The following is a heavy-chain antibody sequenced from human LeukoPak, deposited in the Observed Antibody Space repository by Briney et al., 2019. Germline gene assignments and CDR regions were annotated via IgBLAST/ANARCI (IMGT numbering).Heavy chain of an antibody. CDR1: GFTFSSYA. CDR3: VTLAVAGY. CDR2: ISHDGVTT. Sequence: GGSLRLSCSASGFTFSSYAMRWVRQAPGKGLEYVSAISHDGVTTYYADSVKGRFTIFRGNSKNTLYLQMSSLRAEDTAVYYCVTLAVAGYWGQGTVVTVSS. J-gene: IGHJ4*02. V-gene: IGHV3-64D*09. D-gene: IGHD6-19*01.